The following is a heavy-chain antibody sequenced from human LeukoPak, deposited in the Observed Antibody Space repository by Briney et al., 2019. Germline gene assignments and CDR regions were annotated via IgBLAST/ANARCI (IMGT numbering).Heavy chain of an antibody. Sequence: GASVKVSCKASGYTFTSYDFNWMRQAPGQGPEWIGWMNPNSGTTGYAQKFQGRVTMTRDTSISTAYMDLSSLRSEDTAVYYCARGSEVPDYWGQGTLVTVS. CDR3: ARGSEVPDY. V-gene: IGHV1-8*01. CDR2: MNPNSGTT. CDR1: GYTFTSYD. J-gene: IGHJ4*02.